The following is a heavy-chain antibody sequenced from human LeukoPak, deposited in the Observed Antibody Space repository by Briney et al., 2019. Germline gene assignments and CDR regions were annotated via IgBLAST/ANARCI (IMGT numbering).Heavy chain of an antibody. V-gene: IGHV3-74*01. J-gene: IGHJ4*02. D-gene: IGHD6-13*01. CDR2: ISPTGSTT. CDR3: ARGPSSNWSGLDF. CDR1: GFSFSGHW. Sequence: GGSLRLSCAASGFSFSGHWMHWARQLPGKGLVWVSRISPTGSTTSYADSVKGRFTVSRDNAKNTLYLQVNNLRAEDTAVYYCARGPSSNWSGLDFWGQGTLLTVSS.